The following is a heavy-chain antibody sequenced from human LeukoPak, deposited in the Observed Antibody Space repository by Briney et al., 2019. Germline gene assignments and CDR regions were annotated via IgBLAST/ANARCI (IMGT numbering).Heavy chain of an antibody. CDR2: ISYDGSNK. J-gene: IGHJ4*02. Sequence: TGGSLRLSCAASGFTFSTYAMHWVRQAPGKGLEWVAIISYDGSNKYYADSVKGRFTISSDSSKNTLYLQMNSLRAEDTAVYYCARRYCSGGSCYISYWGQGTLVTVSS. CDR3: ARRYCSGGSCYISY. V-gene: IGHV3-30-3*01. CDR1: GFTFSTYA. D-gene: IGHD2-15*01.